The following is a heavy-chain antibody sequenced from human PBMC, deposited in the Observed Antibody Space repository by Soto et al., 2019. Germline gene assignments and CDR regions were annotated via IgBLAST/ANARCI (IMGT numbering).Heavy chain of an antibody. CDR1: GGTFSSYT. D-gene: IGHD6-19*01. V-gene: IGHV1-69*02. CDR3: AGWRDRYSSGSTHY. Sequence: QVQLVQSGAEVKKPGSSVKVSCKASGGTFSSYTISWVRQAPGQGLEWMGRIIPILGIANYAQKFQGRVTITADKSTSTAYMELSSLRPDDTAVYYCAGWRDRYSSGSTHYWGQETLVTLSS. CDR2: IIPILGIA. J-gene: IGHJ4*02.